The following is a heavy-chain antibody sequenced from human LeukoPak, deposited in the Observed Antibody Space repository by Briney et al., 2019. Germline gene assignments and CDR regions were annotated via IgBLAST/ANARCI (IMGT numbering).Heavy chain of an antibody. J-gene: IGHJ4*02. Sequence: GGSLRLSCAASGFTFSSYAMSWVRQAPGKGLEWVSAISGSGGSTYYADSVKGRFTISRDNSKNTPYLQLNSLRAEDTAVYYCAKGSWYSNYDFDYWGQGTLVTVSS. CDR3: AKGSWYSNYDFDY. CDR2: ISGSGGST. CDR1: GFTFSSYA. V-gene: IGHV3-23*01. D-gene: IGHD4-11*01.